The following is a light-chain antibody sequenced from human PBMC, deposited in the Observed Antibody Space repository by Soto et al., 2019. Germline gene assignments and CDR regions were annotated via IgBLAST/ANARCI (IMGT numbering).Light chain of an antibody. CDR2: DAS. Sequence: DIQMTQSPSTLSASVGDRVTTTCRASQSISSWLAWYQQKPGKAPKLLIYDASSLESGVPSRFSGSGSGTEFTLTISSLQPDDFATYYCQRYGTFGPGTKVDIK. V-gene: IGKV1-5*01. CDR3: QRYGT. CDR1: QSISSW. J-gene: IGKJ1*01.